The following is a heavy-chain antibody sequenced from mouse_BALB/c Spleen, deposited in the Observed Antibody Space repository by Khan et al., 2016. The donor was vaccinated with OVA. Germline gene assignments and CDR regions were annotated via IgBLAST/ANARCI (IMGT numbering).Heavy chain of an antibody. CDR2: IYPGDGDT. V-gene: IGHV1S56*01. CDR1: GYTFTSYN. Sequence: QVRLQQSGPELVKPGAFVKISCKAIGYTFTSYNINWVKQRPGQGLEWIGWIYPGDGDTKYNEKFKGKATLTADKSSTTAYMQFSSLTSENSAVYYCASEGLRGVGMDYWCQGTSVTVSS. J-gene: IGHJ4*01. CDR3: ASEGLRGVGMDY. D-gene: IGHD2-4*01.